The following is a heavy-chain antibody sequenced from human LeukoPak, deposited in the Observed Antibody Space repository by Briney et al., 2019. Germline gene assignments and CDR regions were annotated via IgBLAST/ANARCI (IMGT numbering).Heavy chain of an antibody. Sequence: GGSLRLSCAASGFTVSRNYMNWVRQAPGKGLEWVSSISSSSSYIYYADSVKGRFTISRDKAKNSLYLQMNSLRAEDTAVYYCARQADHAFDYWGQGTLVTVSS. CDR3: ARQADHAFDY. V-gene: IGHV3-21*01. J-gene: IGHJ4*02. CDR1: GFTVSRNY. CDR2: ISSSSSYI.